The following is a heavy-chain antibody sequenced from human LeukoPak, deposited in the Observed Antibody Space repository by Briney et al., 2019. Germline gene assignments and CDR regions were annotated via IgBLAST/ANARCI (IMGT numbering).Heavy chain of an antibody. D-gene: IGHD3-10*01. V-gene: IGHV5-51*01. CDR3: ARRGVRGVITSHLDY. J-gene: IGHJ4*02. CDR1: GYSFTSYW. CDR2: IYPGDSDT. Sequence: GKSLKISCKGSGYSFTSYWIGWVRQMPGKGLEWMGIIYPGDSDTRYSPSFQGQVTISADKSISTAYLQWSSLKASDTAMYYCARRGVRGVITSHLDYWGQGTLVTVSS.